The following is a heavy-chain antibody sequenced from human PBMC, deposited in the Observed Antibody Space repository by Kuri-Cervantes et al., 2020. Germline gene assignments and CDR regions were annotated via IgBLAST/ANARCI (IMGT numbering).Heavy chain of an antibody. V-gene: IGHV3-74*01. J-gene: IGHJ6*03. CDR1: GFTFSSYW. Sequence: GGSLRLSCAASGFTFSSYWMHWVRQAPGKGLVWVSRINSDGSSTSYADSVKGRFTISRDNAKNTLYLQMNSLRAEDTAVYYCARQGSIAAAAYYYYYMDVWGKGTTVTVSS. CDR3: ARQGSIAAAAYYYYYMDV. CDR2: INSDGSST. D-gene: IGHD6-13*01.